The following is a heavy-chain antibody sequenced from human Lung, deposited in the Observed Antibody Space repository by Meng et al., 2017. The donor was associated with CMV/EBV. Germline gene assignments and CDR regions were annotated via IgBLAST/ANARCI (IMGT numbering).Heavy chain of an antibody. CDR1: GFTFSSYW. D-gene: IGHD3-22*01. Sequence: LSLTCAASGFTFSSYWMSWVRQAPGKGLEWVSVISGSGGKTHYADSVKGRFTISRDNSKNTLFLQMNSLRAEDTAVYYCAKVYQWLLLGPFDYWGQGTLVTVSS. V-gene: IGHV3-23*01. CDR2: ISGSGGKT. CDR3: AKVYQWLLLGPFDY. J-gene: IGHJ4*02.